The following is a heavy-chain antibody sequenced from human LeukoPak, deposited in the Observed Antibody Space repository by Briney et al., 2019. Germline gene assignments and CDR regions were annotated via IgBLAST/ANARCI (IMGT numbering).Heavy chain of an antibody. D-gene: IGHD6-13*01. Sequence: GESLKISCRGSGYNFPIYWIGWVRQMPGQGLGWMGIIYPDDSNTISGPSFQGQVTISADKTINTAYLEWSSLKASDTAIYYCARQGAAGKYYYYYMYVWGKETTVTVAS. CDR3: ARQGAAGKYYYYYMYV. V-gene: IGHV5-51*01. CDR2: IYPDDSNT. J-gene: IGHJ6*03. CDR1: GYNFPIYW.